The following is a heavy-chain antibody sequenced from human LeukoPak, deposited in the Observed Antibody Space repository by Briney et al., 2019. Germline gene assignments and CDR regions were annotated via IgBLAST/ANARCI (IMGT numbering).Heavy chain of an antibody. V-gene: IGHV4-39*02. J-gene: IGHJ6*02. CDR1: GGSVSSSTYY. CDR2: VYYSGSA. D-gene: IGHD3-22*01. CDR3: ARFSNSSSHYGMDV. Sequence: SETLSLTCTVSGGSVSSSTYYWGWIRQPPGKGLEWIGSVYYSGSAYYNPSLESRVTMSADTSKNLFSLKLRSVTAADTAVYYCARFSNSSSHYGMDVWGQGTTVTVSS.